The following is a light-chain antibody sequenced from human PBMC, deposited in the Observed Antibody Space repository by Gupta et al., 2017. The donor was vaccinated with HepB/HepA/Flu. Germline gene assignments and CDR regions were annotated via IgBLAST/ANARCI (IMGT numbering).Light chain of an antibody. J-gene: IGKJ1*01. CDR2: LGS. CDR3: SQDLQTSWT. V-gene: IGKV2-28*01. CDR1: QSLLHSNGYNY. Sequence: DIVLTQSPLSLPVTPGEPASIYCRSSQSLLHSNGYNYLDWYLQKPGQSPQLLLYLGSNRAYGVPDRFSGSRSCTAFTLKISSMKAADVGAYYCSQDLQTSWTFGPGTKVEIK.